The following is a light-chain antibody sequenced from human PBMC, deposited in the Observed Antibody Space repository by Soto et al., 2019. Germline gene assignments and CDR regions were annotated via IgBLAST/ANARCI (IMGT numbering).Light chain of an antibody. Sequence: EFVLTQSPVTLSLSPGERATLSCRASQSFRGLLAWYQQKPGQAPRLLIYDAYNRATGIPPRFSGSGSGTAFTLTISSLEPEDSAVYYCQQRHMWPITFGQGTRLEIK. J-gene: IGKJ5*01. CDR1: QSFRGL. CDR2: DAY. V-gene: IGKV3-11*01. CDR3: QQRHMWPIT.